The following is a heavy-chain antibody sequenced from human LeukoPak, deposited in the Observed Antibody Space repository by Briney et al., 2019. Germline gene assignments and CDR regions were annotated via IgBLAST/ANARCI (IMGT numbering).Heavy chain of an antibody. CDR3: AKFRGVPRDAFDI. V-gene: IGHV4-30-4*08. CDR1: GGSISSGDYY. J-gene: IGHJ3*02. Sequence: PSETLSLTCTVSGGSISSGDYYWSWIRQPPGKGLEWIGYIYYSGSTYYNPSLKSRATISVDTSKNQFPLKLSSVTAADTAVYYCAKFRGVPRDAFDIWGQGTMVTVSS. D-gene: IGHD3-10*01. CDR2: IYYSGST.